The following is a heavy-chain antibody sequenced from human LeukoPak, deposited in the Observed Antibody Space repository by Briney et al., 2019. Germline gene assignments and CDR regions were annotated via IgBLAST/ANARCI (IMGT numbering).Heavy chain of an antibody. Sequence: NTGGSLRLSRAASGFTFSSYSMNWVRQAPGKGLEWVSSISSSSSYIYYADSVKGRFTISRDNAKNSLYLQMNSLRAEDTAVYYCASDPFPYSSSWYESANYYMDVWGKGTTVTVSS. D-gene: IGHD6-13*01. CDR3: ASDPFPYSSSWYESANYYMDV. V-gene: IGHV3-21*01. J-gene: IGHJ6*03. CDR1: GFTFSSYS. CDR2: ISSSSSYI.